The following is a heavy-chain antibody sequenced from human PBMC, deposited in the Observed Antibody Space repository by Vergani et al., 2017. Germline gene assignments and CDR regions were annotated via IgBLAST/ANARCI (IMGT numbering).Heavy chain of an antibody. D-gene: IGHD1-26*01. CDR3: ARVSASYYHDY. Sequence: EVQLVESGGGLVQPGGSLRLSCAASGFTFSDHYMDWVRQAPGKGLEWVGRTRNKDNSYTTEYAASVKGRFTISRDDSKNALYLQMNSLKTEDTAVYYCARVSASYYHDYWGQGSLVTVSS. CDR2: TRNKDNSYTT. CDR1: GFTFSDHY. J-gene: IGHJ4*02. V-gene: IGHV3-72*01.